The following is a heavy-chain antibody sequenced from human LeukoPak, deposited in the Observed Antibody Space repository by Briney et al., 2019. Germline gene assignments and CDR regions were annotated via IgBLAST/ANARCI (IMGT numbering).Heavy chain of an antibody. CDR1: GGSISSYY. J-gene: IGHJ4*02. Sequence: PSETLSLTCSVSGGSISSYYWSWIRQSPGRGLEWIGCVYHIGSTKYNPSLKSRVTMSVDTSKNQVSLKLTSVTAADTAVYFCTRHRDYYNTWGPGTLVTVSS. V-gene: IGHV4-59*08. CDR3: TRHRDYYNT. D-gene: IGHD3-10*01. CDR2: VYHIGST.